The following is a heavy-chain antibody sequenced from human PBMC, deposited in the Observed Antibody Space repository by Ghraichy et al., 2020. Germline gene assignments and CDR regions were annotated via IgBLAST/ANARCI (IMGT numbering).Heavy chain of an antibody. D-gene: IGHD5-12*01. Sequence: LSLTCAASGFTFSNYWMHWIRQVPGKGLMWISRINSDGSTTDYADSVKGRFTISRDNAKNTLYLQMNSLRAEDTAVYYCARRGDAVATIFGYWGQGTLVTVSS. J-gene: IGHJ4*02. CDR1: GFTFSNYW. V-gene: IGHV3-74*01. CDR3: ARRGDAVATIFGY. CDR2: INSDGSTT.